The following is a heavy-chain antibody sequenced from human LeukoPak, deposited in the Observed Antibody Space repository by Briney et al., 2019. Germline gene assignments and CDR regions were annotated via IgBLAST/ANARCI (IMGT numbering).Heavy chain of an antibody. CDR2: ISWNSGIT. V-gene: IGHV3-9*01. CDR3: AKGSGWIIMGYYLDF. J-gene: IGHJ4*02. Sequence: GGSLRLSCAASGFTFDDYAMHWVRQAPGKGLEWVSAISWNSGITAYAGSVKGRFTISRDNAKNSLYLQMNSSRVEGTALYYCAKGSGWIIMGYYLDFWGQGTLVTVSS. CDR1: GFTFDDYA. D-gene: IGHD1-26*01.